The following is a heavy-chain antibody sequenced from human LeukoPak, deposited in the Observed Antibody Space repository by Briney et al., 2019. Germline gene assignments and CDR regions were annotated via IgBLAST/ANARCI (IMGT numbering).Heavy chain of an antibody. CDR3: ARARSPKDYYSDTSGYYYFDY. D-gene: IGHD3-22*01. CDR1: DGSVTSFY. J-gene: IGHJ4*02. Sequence: PSETLSLTCTVPDGSVTSFYWSWIRQPPGKGLEWIGFIFDSGSTKYNPSLKSRVTISADTSKKQFSLKLSSVTAADTAVYYCARARSPKDYYSDTSGYYYFDYWARGAQFTVSS. CDR2: IFDSGST. V-gene: IGHV4-59*02.